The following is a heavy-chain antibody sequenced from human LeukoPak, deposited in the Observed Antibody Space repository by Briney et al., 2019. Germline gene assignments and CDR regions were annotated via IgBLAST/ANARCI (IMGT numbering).Heavy chain of an antibody. CDR2: IYHSGST. V-gene: IGHV4-61*08. CDR3: ARGGGVWFGELYYFDY. CDR1: GGSISSGGYY. J-gene: IGHJ4*02. D-gene: IGHD3-10*01. Sequence: SETLSLTCTVSGGSISSGGYYWSWIRQPPGKGLEWIGYIYHSGSTNYNPSLKSRVTISVDTSKNQFSLKLSSVTAADTAVYYCARGGGVWFGELYYFDYWGQGTLVTVSS.